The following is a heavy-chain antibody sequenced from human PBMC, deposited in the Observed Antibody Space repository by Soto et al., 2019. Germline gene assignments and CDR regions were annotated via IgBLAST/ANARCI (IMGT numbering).Heavy chain of an antibody. V-gene: IGHV1-3*04. CDR1: GYNFTMYA. J-gene: IGHJ6*02. CDR2: INTGNGNT. CDR3: ARGERLYYAYCGMDV. D-gene: IGHD2-21*01. Sequence: QVQLVQSGAEVKKPGASVKVSCKASGYNFTMYAMIWVRQAPGQRPEWMGWINTGNGNTKYSPKLQGRVTITRDTSASTAYMELSSLKSEDTAVYYCARGERLYYAYCGMDVWGQGSTVTVSS.